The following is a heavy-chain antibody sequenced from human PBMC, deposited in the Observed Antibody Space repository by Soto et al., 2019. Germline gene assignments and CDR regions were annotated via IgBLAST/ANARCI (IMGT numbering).Heavy chain of an antibody. V-gene: IGHV3-74*01. Sequence: EAQLVESGGVSVQPGGSLRLSCAASGFSLSNYWMHWVRQAPGKGLVWVSRINIDGSTTTYADSVKGRFTISRDNAKNTLYLQMNSLRDEDTAVYYCVRIRRGDGYTFGYWGQGTLVTVSS. D-gene: IGHD5-12*01. CDR3: VRIRRGDGYTFGY. CDR2: INIDGSTT. J-gene: IGHJ4*02. CDR1: GFSLSNYW.